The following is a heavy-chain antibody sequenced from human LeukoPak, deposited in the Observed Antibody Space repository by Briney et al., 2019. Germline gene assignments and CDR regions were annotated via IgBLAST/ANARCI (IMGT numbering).Heavy chain of an antibody. CDR3: IIYSSGWQ. J-gene: IGHJ4*02. Sequence: GGSLRPSCAASGFTFSNYNMNWVRQAPGKGLEWVSYISSSSTNIYYTDSVKGRFTISRDSAKNTLYLQMDSLRAEDTAVYYCIIYSSGWQWGQGTLVTVSS. V-gene: IGHV3-21*01. D-gene: IGHD6-19*01. CDR2: ISSSSTNI. CDR1: GFTFSNYN.